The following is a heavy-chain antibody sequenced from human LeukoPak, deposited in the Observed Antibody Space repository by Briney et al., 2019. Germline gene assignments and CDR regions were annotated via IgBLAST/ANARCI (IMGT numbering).Heavy chain of an antibody. Sequence: GGSLRLSCAASGFTFSSYWMSWVRQAPGKGLEWVANIKQDGSEKYYVDSVKGRFTISRDNAKNSLYLQMNSLRAEDTAVYYCASGPGCSSTSCYISPSYYYYMDVWGKGTTVTVSS. V-gene: IGHV3-7*01. J-gene: IGHJ6*03. CDR1: GFTFSSYW. CDR2: IKQDGSEK. CDR3: ASGPGCSSTSCYISPSYYYYMDV. D-gene: IGHD2-2*02.